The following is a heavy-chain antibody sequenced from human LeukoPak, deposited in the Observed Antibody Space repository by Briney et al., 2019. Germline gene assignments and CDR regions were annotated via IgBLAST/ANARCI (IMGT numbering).Heavy chain of an antibody. J-gene: IGHJ4*02. D-gene: IGHD5-18*01. V-gene: IGHV1-2*02. Sequence: ASVTVSCKASGYTFTGYYMHWVRQAPGQGLEWMGWINPNSGGTNYAQKFQGRVTMTRDTSISTAYMDLSRLRSDDTAVYYCARPGLGAAMDLLDYWGQGTLVTVSS. CDR3: ARPGLGAAMDLLDY. CDR2: INPNSGGT. CDR1: GYTFTGYY.